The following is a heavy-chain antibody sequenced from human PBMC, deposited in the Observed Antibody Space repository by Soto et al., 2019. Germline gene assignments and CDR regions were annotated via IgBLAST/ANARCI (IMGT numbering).Heavy chain of an antibody. Sequence: ASVKVSCKASGYTFTDYGISWVRQAPGQGLQWMGWITAFNGDTKYAQQFQGRVTMTTDTSTSTAYMELRSLESDDTAVYYCARISQSDFWSGYYYFFDYWGQGTLVTVSS. CDR2: ITAFNGDT. CDR3: ARISQSDFWSGYYYFFDY. V-gene: IGHV1-18*01. D-gene: IGHD3-3*01. J-gene: IGHJ4*02. CDR1: GYTFTDYG.